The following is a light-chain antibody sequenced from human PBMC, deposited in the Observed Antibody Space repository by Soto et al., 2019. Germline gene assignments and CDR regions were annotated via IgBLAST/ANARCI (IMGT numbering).Light chain of an antibody. V-gene: IGLV1-40*01. CDR1: TSNIGAGFD. CDR2: SDT. Sequence: QSVLMQPPSVSGAPGQRLTISCSGSTSNIGAGFDVHWYQQFPGAAPTLLIYSDTSRPSGVPSRFSASKSGTSASLTITGLRTEDEADYYCQSYDTGVSGSIFGGGTKLTVL. J-gene: IGLJ2*01. CDR3: QSYDTGVSGSI.